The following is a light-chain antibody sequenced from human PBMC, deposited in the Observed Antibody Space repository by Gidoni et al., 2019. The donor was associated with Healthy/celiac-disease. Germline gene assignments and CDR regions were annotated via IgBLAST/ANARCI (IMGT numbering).Light chain of an antibody. V-gene: IGLV2-14*01. CDR2: DVS. Sequence: QPALTQPAPVPGPPGQSITISCTGTSSDVGGYNYVSWYQQHPGKAPKLMIYDVSNRPSGVSNRFSGSKSGNTASLTISGLQAEDEADYYCSSYTSSSTRVFGGGTKLTVL. J-gene: IGLJ2*01. CDR3: SSYTSSSTRV. CDR1: SSDVGGYNY.